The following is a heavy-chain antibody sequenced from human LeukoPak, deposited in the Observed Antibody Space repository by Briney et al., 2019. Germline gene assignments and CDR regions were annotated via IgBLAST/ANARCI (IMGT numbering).Heavy chain of an antibody. CDR3: ARAKVVPAATVDY. CDR1: GGSINGQY. J-gene: IGHJ4*02. Sequence: SETLSLTCTVSGGSINGQYWSWIRQPPGKGLEWIGYIYYSGSTNYNPSLKGRVTISVDTSKNQFSLKLSSVTAADTAVYYCARAKVVPAATVDYWGQGTLVTVSS. V-gene: IGHV4-59*08. D-gene: IGHD2-2*01. CDR2: IYYSGST.